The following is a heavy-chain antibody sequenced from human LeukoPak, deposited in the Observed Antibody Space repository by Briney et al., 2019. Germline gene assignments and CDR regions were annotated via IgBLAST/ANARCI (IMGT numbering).Heavy chain of an antibody. CDR2: ISWDGGST. J-gene: IGHJ5*02. CDR1: GFTFDDYT. Sequence: PGGSLRLSCAASGFTFDDYTMHWVRQAPGKGLEWVSLISWDGGSTYYADSVKGRFTISRDNSKNTLYLQMNSLRAEDTAVYYCAKDRWNDGGDWFDPWGQGTLVTVSS. V-gene: IGHV3-43*01. CDR3: AKDRWNDGGDWFDP. D-gene: IGHD1-1*01.